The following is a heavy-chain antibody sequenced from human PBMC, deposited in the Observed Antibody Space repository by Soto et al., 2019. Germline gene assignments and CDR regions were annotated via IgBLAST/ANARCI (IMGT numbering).Heavy chain of an antibody. CDR1: GFTFSSYA. J-gene: IGHJ5*02. D-gene: IGHD6-13*01. CDR3: AKDQGSWQLANNWFDP. Sequence: SLRLSCAASGFTFSSYAMSWVRQAPGKGLEWVSAISGSGGSTYYADSVKGRFTISRDNSKNTLYLQMNSLRAEDTAVYYCAKDQGSWQLANNWFDPWGQGTLVTVSS. V-gene: IGHV3-23*01. CDR2: ISGSGGST.